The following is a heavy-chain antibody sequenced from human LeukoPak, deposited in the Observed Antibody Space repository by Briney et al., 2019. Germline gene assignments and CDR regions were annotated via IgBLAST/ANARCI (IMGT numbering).Heavy chain of an antibody. J-gene: IGHJ4*02. CDR3: ARGYYDFWSGHYFDY. D-gene: IGHD3-3*01. V-gene: IGHV3-53*01. CDR1: GFTVSSNY. Sequence: GGSLRLSCAASGFTVSSNYMSWVRPAPGKGLEWVSVIYSGGSTYYADSVKGRFTISRDNSKNTLYLQMNSLRAEDTAVYYRARGYYDFWSGHYFDYWGQGTLVTVSS. CDR2: IYSGGST.